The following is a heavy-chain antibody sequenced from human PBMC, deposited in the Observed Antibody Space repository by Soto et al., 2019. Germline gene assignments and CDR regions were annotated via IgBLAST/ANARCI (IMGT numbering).Heavy chain of an antibody. D-gene: IGHD1-26*01. V-gene: IGHV4-39*01. CDR1: GGSISSSSYY. CDR3: ASSVGATGYFQH. J-gene: IGHJ1*01. Sequence: WETLSLTCTVSGGSISSSSYYWGWIRQPPGKGLEWIGSIYYSGSTYYNPSLKSRVTISVDTSKNQFSLKLSSVTAADTAVYYCASSVGATGYFQHWGQGTLVTVSS. CDR2: IYYSGST.